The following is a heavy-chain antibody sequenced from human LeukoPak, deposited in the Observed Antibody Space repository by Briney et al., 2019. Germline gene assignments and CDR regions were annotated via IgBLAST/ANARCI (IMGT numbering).Heavy chain of an antibody. CDR2: IIPLFGTT. D-gene: IGHD6-6*01. Sequence: GASVKVSCKASGGTFTSYAISWVRQAPGQGLEWMGGIIPLFGTTDYAQKFQGRVTFTADESTSTAYTELISLRSEDTAVYYCARVLAARPLGPFDYWGQGTLVTVSS. CDR1: GGTFTSYA. V-gene: IGHV1-69*13. CDR3: ARVLAARPLGPFDY. J-gene: IGHJ4*02.